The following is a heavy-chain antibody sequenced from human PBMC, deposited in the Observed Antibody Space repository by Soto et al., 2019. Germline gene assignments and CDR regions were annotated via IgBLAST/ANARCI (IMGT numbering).Heavy chain of an antibody. J-gene: IGHJ6*02. V-gene: IGHV4-59*06. CDR1: GGSINTFY. D-gene: IGHD5-12*01. CDR2: IFYSGST. CDR3: ARHYNSGYDLGYYYGMDV. Sequence: PSETLSLTCTVSGGSINTFYWRWVRQPAGTGLEWIGHIFYSGSTNYNPSLKSRVAISVDTSKNQFSLKLSSVTAADTAVYYCARHYNSGYDLGYYYGMDVWGQGTTVTVSS.